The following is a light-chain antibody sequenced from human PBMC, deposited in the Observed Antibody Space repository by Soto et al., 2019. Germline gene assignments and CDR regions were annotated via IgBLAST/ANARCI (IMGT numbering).Light chain of an antibody. CDR2: EVS. CDR1: SSDIGGYNF. V-gene: IGLV2-14*01. CDR3: SSFRSGTTL. J-gene: IGLJ1*01. Sequence: QSVLTQPASVSGSPGQSITISCTGTSSDIGGYNFVSWYHQHPGKAPKLMIYEVSNRPSGVSDRFSGSKSGNTASLTISGLQAEDEADYYCSSFRSGTTLFGTATKVTLL.